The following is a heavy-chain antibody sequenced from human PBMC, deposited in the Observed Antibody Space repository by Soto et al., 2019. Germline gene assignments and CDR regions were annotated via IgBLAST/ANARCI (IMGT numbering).Heavy chain of an antibody. CDR1: GGSLDYYY. CDR2: VSDSGST. V-gene: IGHV4-59*01. D-gene: IGHD6-13*01. Sequence: QVQLQESGPGLVKTSETLSLTCTVYGGSLDYYYWTWVRQPPGKGPARIGYVSDSGSTEYNPSLRSRVTIAVDRSTKQFSLSLSSVSAADTAVYYCARDSTSWFPYHDIDVWGQGTTVTISS. J-gene: IGHJ6*02. CDR3: ARDSTSWFPYHDIDV.